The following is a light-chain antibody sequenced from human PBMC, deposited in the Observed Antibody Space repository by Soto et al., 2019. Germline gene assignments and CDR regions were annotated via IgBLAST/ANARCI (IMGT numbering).Light chain of an antibody. CDR2: STN. Sequence: QTVVTQEPSFSVSPGRTVTLTCGLSSGSVSTSYYPSWYQQTPGQAPRTLIYSTNTRSSGVPDRFSGSILGNKAALTTPGAQSDDESYYYCLLYMGSGIWVFGGGTKLPLL. CDR3: LLYMGSGIWV. CDR1: SGSVSTSYY. J-gene: IGLJ3*02. V-gene: IGLV8-61*01.